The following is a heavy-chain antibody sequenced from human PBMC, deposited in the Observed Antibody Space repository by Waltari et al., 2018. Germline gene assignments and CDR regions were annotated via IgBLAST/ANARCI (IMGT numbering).Heavy chain of an antibody. J-gene: IGHJ4*02. CDR3: AKDRTGTFDY. V-gene: IGHV3-23*01. CDR1: GFPFSSYA. CDR2: MTGSGGST. Sequence: EVQLLESGGGLVQPGGSLRLSCAASGFPFSSYAMTWVRQAPGRGWEWVLVMTGSGGSTYYAESVKGRFSISRDNAKNTVYLQMNSLRAEDTALYYCAKDRTGTFDYWGQGTLVTVSS. D-gene: IGHD1-1*01.